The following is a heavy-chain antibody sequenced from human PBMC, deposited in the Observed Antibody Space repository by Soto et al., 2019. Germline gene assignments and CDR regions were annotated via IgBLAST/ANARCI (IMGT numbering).Heavy chain of an antibody. CDR1: GYTFTCYY. Sequence: GXSVKVSCKASGYTFTCYYMHWVRQAPGQGLEWMGWINPNSGGTNYAQKFQGRVTMTRDTSISTAYMELSRLRSDDTAVYYCARDRVRGVNLYYYYGMDVWGQGTTVTVSS. CDR2: INPNSGGT. J-gene: IGHJ6*02. CDR3: ARDRVRGVNLYYYYGMDV. V-gene: IGHV1-2*02. D-gene: IGHD3-10*01.